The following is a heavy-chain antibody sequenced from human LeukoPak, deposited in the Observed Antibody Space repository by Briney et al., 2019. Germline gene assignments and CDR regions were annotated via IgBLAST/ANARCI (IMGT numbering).Heavy chain of an antibody. V-gene: IGHV4-31*03. CDR2: IYYSGST. J-gene: IGHJ4*02. CDR3: ARADAEQQLTTFDY. Sequence: PSETLSLTCTVSGGSISSGGYYWSWIRQHPGTGLEWIGYIYYSGSTYYNPSLKSRVTISVDTSKNQFSLKLSSVTAADTAVYYCARADAEQQLTTFDYWGQGTLVTVSS. D-gene: IGHD6-13*01. CDR1: GGSISSGGYY.